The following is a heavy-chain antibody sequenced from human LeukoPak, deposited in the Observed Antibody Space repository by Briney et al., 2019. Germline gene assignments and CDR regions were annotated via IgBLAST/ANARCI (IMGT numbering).Heavy chain of an antibody. Sequence: GASVKVSCKASGYTFTNYAMHWVRQAPGQRLEWMGWINTGNGNTKYSQEFQGRDTITRDKSSNRAYMELSSLRYEDLAVYYCARAVKYRSGPLTDILPYYFDYWGQGTLVTVSS. J-gene: IGHJ4*02. D-gene: IGHD6-19*01. V-gene: IGHV1-3*03. CDR3: ARAVKYRSGPLTDILPYYFDY. CDR1: GYTFTNYA. CDR2: INTGNGNT.